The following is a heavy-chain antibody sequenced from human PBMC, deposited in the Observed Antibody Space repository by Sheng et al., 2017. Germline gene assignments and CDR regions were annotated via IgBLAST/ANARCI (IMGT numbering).Heavy chain of an antibody. CDR1: GFTFSSYG. Sequence: QVQLVESGGGVVQPGGSLRLSCAASGFTFSSYGMHWVRQAPGKGLEWVAFIRYDGSNTYYADSVKGRFTISRDNSKSTLYLQMNSLRAEDTAVYYCATPPGGCSSTTCYGGGYMDVWGKGTTVTVSS. J-gene: IGHJ6*03. CDR3: ATPPGGCSSTTCYGGGYMDV. D-gene: IGHD2-2*01. CDR2: IRYDGSNT. V-gene: IGHV3-30*02.